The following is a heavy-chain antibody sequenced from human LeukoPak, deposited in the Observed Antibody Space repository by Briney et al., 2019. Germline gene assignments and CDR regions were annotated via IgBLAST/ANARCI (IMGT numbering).Heavy chain of an antibody. CDR2: ASSSVAGT. V-gene: IGHV3-23*01. CDR3: AKKVGATLGSYYCYYMVV. J-gene: IGHJ6*03. D-gene: IGHD1-26*01. CDR1: GSTFSISG. Sequence: GRSQSLSRPPYGSTFSISGMHCVRHPPGKCLESLLLASSSVAGTYHADSVRGRFTISRDNSKNTLYLQMNSLRAEDAAVYYCAKKVGATLGSYYCYYMVVWGKGTTVTVSS.